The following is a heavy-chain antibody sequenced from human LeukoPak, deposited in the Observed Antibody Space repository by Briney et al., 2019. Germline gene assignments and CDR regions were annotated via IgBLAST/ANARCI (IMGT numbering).Heavy chain of an antibody. CDR1: GFTFSSHW. J-gene: IGHJ6*02. CDR2: IKEDGSKK. CDR3: ARASNQPSYYYGMDV. V-gene: IGHV3-7*01. Sequence: GSLRLSCAASGFTFSSHWMTWVRQAPGKGLEWVANIKEDGSKKNYVDSVKGRFTISRDNAKNSLYLQMNSLRAEDTAVYYCARASNQPSYYYGMDVWGQGTTVTVSS.